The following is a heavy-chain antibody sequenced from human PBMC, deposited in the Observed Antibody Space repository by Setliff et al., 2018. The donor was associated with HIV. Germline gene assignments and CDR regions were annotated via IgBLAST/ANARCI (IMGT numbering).Heavy chain of an antibody. Sequence: GGSLRLSCAASGFTFSSYAMSWVRQAPGKGLEWVSAISGSGGSTYYADSVKGRFTISRDNSKNTLYLQMNSLRAEDTAVYYCAKTRRYCSSTSCSNLFDYWGQGTLVTVS. CDR3: AKTRRYCSSTSCSNLFDY. V-gene: IGHV3-23*01. CDR2: ISGSGGST. J-gene: IGHJ4*02. D-gene: IGHD2-2*01. CDR1: GFTFSSYA.